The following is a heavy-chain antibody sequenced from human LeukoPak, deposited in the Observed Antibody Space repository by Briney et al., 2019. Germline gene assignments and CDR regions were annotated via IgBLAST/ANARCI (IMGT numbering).Heavy chain of an antibody. J-gene: IGHJ4*02. Sequence: PGGSLRLSCAASGFTFSSYAMHWVRQAPGKGLEWVAVISYDGSNKYYADSVKGRFTISRDNSKNTLYLQMNSLRAEDTAVYYCASSRYEQWLALAGRWGQGTLVTVSS. CDR3: ASSRYEQWLALAGR. D-gene: IGHD6-19*01. CDR2: ISYDGSNK. CDR1: GFTFSSYA. V-gene: IGHV3-30-3*01.